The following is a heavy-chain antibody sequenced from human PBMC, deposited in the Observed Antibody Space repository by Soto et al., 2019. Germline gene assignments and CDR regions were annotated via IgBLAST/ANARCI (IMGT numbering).Heavy chain of an antibody. CDR3: ARDPRRAYYHDH. V-gene: IGHV4-31*03. Sequence: SETLSLTCTASGGSVSSGSYYWSWIRQHPGRGLEWIGYIYYTGNTYYNPSLKSRLAISVDTSKNQFSLKLTSVTAADTAVYYGARDPRRAYYHDHWGQGTLVTVSS. D-gene: IGHD3-3*01. J-gene: IGHJ4*02. CDR2: IYYTGNT. CDR1: GGSVSSGSYY.